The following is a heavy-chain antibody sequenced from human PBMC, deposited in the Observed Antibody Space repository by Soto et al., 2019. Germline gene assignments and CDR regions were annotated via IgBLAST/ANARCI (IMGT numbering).Heavy chain of an antibody. CDR2: ISFDGSNK. Sequence: QVQLVESGGGVVQPERSLRLSCAASGFTFNTYGMHWVRQAPGKGLEWVGIISFDGSNKYYADSVKGRFTISRDNSKNTLYLQMNILRAEDTAVYYCAKGRGPHGGFDYWGQGTLVTVSS. V-gene: IGHV3-30*18. CDR1: GFTFNTYG. J-gene: IGHJ4*02. CDR3: AKGRGPHGGFDY. D-gene: IGHD4-17*01.